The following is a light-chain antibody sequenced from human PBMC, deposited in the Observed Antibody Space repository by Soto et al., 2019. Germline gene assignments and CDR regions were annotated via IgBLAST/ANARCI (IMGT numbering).Light chain of an antibody. V-gene: IGKV1-5*01. J-gene: IGKJ1*01. CDR2: DAS. Sequence: DIQMTQSPSTLSASVGDRATITCRASQSIRTWLAWYQQKPGKAPKLLIYDASSLKSGVPSRFSGGGSGTEFTLTISSLQPDDFTTYYCQPYNTNPWTFGQGTKVDIK. CDR3: QPYNTNPWT. CDR1: QSIRTW.